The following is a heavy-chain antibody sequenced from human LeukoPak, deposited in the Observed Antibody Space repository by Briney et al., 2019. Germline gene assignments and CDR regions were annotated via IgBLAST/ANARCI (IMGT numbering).Heavy chain of an antibody. D-gene: IGHD2-2*01. V-gene: IGHV1-2*02. CDR1: GYTFTDYY. CDR2: MNPNSGGT. CDR3: ATSRGGTSFDY. J-gene: IGHJ4*02. Sequence: ASVKVSCKASGYTFTDYYVHWVRQAPGQGLEWMGWMNPNSGGTNYAQRFQGRVTMTRDTSISIAYMELTRLRFDDTAVFYCATSRGGTSFDYWGQGTLVTVSS.